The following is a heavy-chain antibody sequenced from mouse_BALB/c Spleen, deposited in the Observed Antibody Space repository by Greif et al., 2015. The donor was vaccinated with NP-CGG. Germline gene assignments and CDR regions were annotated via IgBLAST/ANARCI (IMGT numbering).Heavy chain of an antibody. CDR1: GYTFPRYW. CDR2: INPRTGST. J-gene: IGHJ2*01. V-gene: IGHV1-7*01. CDR3: ARRVYYFDY. Sequence: QVPLKESGAELAKPGASVKISCTASGYTFPRYWMHWVKQRPGQGLEWIGYINPRTGSTEYNQTFKDKATLTADKSSSTAYMQLSSLTSEDSAGYYCARRVYYFDYWGQGTTLTVSS.